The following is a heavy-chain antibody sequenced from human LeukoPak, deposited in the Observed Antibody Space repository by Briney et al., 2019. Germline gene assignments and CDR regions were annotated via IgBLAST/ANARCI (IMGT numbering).Heavy chain of an antibody. Sequence: GGSVKVSCMTSGYTFNKHEINWVRQAPGQGLEWVGWMNPNSGDTGYAQTLQGRVTMTRSNTLSTAYMEMSTPRFEDTAVYYCFIAARNIDLDYWGGETLVTVSS. D-gene: IGHD2-15*01. CDR3: FIAARNIDLDY. CDR1: GYTFNKHE. V-gene: IGHV1-8*01. CDR2: MNPNSGDT. J-gene: IGHJ4*02.